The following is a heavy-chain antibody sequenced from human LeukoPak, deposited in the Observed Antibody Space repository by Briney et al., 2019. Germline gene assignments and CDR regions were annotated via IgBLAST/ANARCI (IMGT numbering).Heavy chain of an antibody. Sequence: ASVKVSCKVSGYTLTELSMHWVRQAPGKGLEWMGGFDPEDGETIYAQKFQGRVTMTEDTSTDTAYMELSSLRSEDTAVYYCATERPGIVAAGTLNWFDPWGQGTLVTVSS. J-gene: IGHJ5*02. D-gene: IGHD6-13*01. V-gene: IGHV1-24*01. CDR2: FDPEDGET. CDR1: GYTLTELS. CDR3: ATERPGIVAAGTLNWFDP.